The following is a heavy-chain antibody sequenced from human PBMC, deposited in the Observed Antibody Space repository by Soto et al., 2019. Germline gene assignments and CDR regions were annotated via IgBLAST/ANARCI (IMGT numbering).Heavy chain of an antibody. Sequence: PGGSLRLSCAGSGLTFRNDWLSWVRQAPGKGLEWVANINQDGSERYYVDSVRGRFTISRDNVENSLYLQLNNLRAEDTAIYYCAKDDPYSGSYLRGRGRFDYWGQGTLVTVSS. CDR3: AKDDPYSGSYLRGRGRFDY. CDR1: GLTFRNDW. J-gene: IGHJ4*02. V-gene: IGHV3-7*03. D-gene: IGHD1-26*01. CDR2: INQDGSER.